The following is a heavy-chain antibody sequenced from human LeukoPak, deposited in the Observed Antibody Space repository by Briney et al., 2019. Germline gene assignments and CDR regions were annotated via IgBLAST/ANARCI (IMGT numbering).Heavy chain of an antibody. D-gene: IGHD1-1*01. V-gene: IGHV1-2*02. CDR1: GYTFTGYY. J-gene: IGHJ1*01. CDR2: INPNSGGT. CDR3: ARVTLERRPYFQH. Sequence: ASVKVSCKASGYTFTGYYMHWVRQAPGQGLEWMGWINPNSGGTNYAQKFQGRVTMTGDTSISTAYMELSRLRSDDTAVYYCARVTLERRPYFQHWGQGTLVTVSS.